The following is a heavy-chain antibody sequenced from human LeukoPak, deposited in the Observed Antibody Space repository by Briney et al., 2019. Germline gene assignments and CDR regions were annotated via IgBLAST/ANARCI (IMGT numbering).Heavy chain of an antibody. D-gene: IGHD3-22*01. V-gene: IGHV1-18*01. CDR2: ISAYNGNT. CDR1: GYTFTSYT. CDR3: ARSSMLVDDY. J-gene: IGHJ4*02. Sequence: ASVKVSCKASGYTFTSYTISWVRRAPGQGLEWMGWISAYNGNTNYAQKLQGRVTVTRDTSTSTAYMELRSLRSDDTAVYYCARSSMLVDDYWGQGTLVTVSS.